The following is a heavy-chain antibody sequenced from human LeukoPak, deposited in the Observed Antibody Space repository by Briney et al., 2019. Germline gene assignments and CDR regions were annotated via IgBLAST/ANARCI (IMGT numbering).Heavy chain of an antibody. J-gene: IGHJ4*02. CDR2: ISWNSGSI. CDR1: GFTFDDYA. V-gene: IGHV3-9*01. Sequence: GGSLRLSCAASGFTFDDYAMHWVRQAPGKGLEWVSGISWNSGSIGYADSVKGRFTISRDNAKNSLYLQMNSLRAEDTAVYYCARETGSSYYSGYFDYWGQGTLVTVSS. D-gene: IGHD3-22*01. CDR3: ARETGSSYYSGYFDY.